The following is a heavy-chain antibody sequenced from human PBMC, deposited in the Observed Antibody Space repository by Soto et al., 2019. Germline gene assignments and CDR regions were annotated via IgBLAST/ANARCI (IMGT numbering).Heavy chain of an antibody. V-gene: IGHV1-69*14. CDR2: IIPIFPTA. CDR1: GGTFSSYS. CDR3: AIRSSVFVLVAMGGLDV. Sequence: QVQLVQSGAELKKPGSSVRVSCQASGGTFSSYSVNWVRQAPGQGLEWMGGIIPIFPTADHAQRFQGRVNINAVNSEHTGSVELNSLRCHVTAVHYCAIRSSVFVLVAMGGLDVWGQGTTVTVSS. J-gene: IGHJ6*01. D-gene: IGHD3-3*01.